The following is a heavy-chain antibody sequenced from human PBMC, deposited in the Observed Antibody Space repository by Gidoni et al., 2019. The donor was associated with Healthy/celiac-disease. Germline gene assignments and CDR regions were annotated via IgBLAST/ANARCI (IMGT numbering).Heavy chain of an antibody. J-gene: IGHJ3*02. Sequence: EVQLLESGGGLVQPGGSLRLSCAASGFTFSSYAMSWVRQAPGKGLEWVSAISGSVGSTYYADSVKGRFTISRENSKNTLYLQMNSLRAEDTAVYYCAKDRYCSGGSCAAFDIWGQGTMVTVSS. V-gene: IGHV3-23*01. CDR3: AKDRYCSGGSCAAFDI. D-gene: IGHD2-15*01. CDR2: ISGSVGST. CDR1: GFTFSSYA.